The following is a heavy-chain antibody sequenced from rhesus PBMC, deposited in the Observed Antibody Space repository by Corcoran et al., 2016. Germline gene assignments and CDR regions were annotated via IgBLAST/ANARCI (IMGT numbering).Heavy chain of an antibody. D-gene: IGHD3-34*01. CDR3: AGGHGVNRFGV. CDR1: GGSISDYYY. Sequence: QVQLQESGPGLVKPSETLSLTCAVYGGSISDYYYWSWIRQPPGKGLGWIGHIYGGRGSTYYDPSLKNGESVAKEPSKTLFSLRLGSVDAADTAVYCCAGGHGVNRFGVWGPGVLVTVSS. V-gene: IGHV4-143*01. CDR2: IYGGRGST. J-gene: IGHJ5-1*01.